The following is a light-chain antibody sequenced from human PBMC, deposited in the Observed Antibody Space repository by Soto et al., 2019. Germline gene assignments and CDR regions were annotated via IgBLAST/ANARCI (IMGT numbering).Light chain of an antibody. CDR1: QSVSSN. CDR2: GAS. CDR3: QQVNTFPLT. Sequence: EIVMTQSPATLSVSPGERATLSCRASQSVSSNLAWYQQKPGQAPRLLIYGASTRATGIPARFSGSGSGTEFTLTISSLQSEDFATYYCQQVNTFPLTFGGGTKVE. J-gene: IGKJ4*01. V-gene: IGKV3-15*01.